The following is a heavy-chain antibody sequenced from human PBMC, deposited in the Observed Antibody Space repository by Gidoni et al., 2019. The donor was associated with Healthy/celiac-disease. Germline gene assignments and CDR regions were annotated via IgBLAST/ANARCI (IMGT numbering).Heavy chain of an antibody. CDR2: IYHSGST. J-gene: IGHJ6*02. D-gene: IGHD2-2*02. CDR1: GGSISSSNW. V-gene: IGHV4-4*02. CDR3: ARLRRCSSTSCYTYYYYGMDV. Sequence: QVQLQESGPGLVKPSGTLSLTCAVSGGSISSSNWWSWVRQPPGKGLEWIGEIYHSGSTNYNPSLKSRVTISVDKSKNQFSLKLSSVTAADTAVYYCARLRRCSSTSCYTYYYYGMDVWGQGTTVTVSS.